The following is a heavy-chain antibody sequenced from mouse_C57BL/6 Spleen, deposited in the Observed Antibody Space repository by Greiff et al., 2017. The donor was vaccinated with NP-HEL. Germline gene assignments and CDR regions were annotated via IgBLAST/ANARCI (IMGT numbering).Heavy chain of an antibody. CDR3: ARQGDYGNYYAMDY. V-gene: IGHV2-6-1*01. Sequence: QVQLKESGPGLVAPSQSLSITCTVSGFSLTSYGVHWVRQPPGKGLEWLVVIWSDGSTTYNSALKSRLSISKDNSKSQVFLKMNSLQTDDTAMDYCARQGDYGNYYAMDYWGQGTSVTVSS. CDR1: GFSLTSYG. J-gene: IGHJ4*01. D-gene: IGHD1-1*01. CDR2: IWSDGST.